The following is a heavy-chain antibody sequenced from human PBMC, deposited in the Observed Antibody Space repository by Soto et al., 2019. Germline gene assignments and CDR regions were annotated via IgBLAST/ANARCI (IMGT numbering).Heavy chain of an antibody. CDR1: GGTFNTYT. J-gene: IGHJ4*02. V-gene: IGHV1-69*02. CDR2: FIPILDMA. D-gene: IGHD2-21*01. CDR3: AITYCRDNPCPRDFDF. Sequence: QVQVVQSGAEVTKPESSVKVSCKPSGGTFNTYTVNWVRLAPGHGLEWMGRFIPILDMANYAQKFQSRVTITADRSTFQAYMELNSRTSGVTAVYYCAITYCRDNPCPRDFDFWGPGTRVTVSS.